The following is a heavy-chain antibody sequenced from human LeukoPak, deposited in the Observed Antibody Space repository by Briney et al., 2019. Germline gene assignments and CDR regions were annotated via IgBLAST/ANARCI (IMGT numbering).Heavy chain of an antibody. CDR2: ISYDGSRK. Sequence: GRSLRLSCPVSGFTFSSYSMHWVRQAPGKGLEWVAFISYDGSRKYYADSVKGRFTISRDNSKNTLYLQMNSLRGEDTAVYYCARDGPYGDLRYYFDYWGQGTLVTVSS. V-gene: IGHV3-30-3*01. CDR3: ARDGPYGDLRYYFDY. D-gene: IGHD4-17*01. J-gene: IGHJ4*02. CDR1: GFTFSSYS.